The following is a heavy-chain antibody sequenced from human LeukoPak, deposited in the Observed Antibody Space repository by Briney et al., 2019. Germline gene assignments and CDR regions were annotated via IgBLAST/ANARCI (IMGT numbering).Heavy chain of an antibody. D-gene: IGHD6-19*01. CDR1: GGSISSGGYY. J-gene: IGHJ6*02. V-gene: IGHV4-31*03. Sequence: PSETLSLTCTVSGGSISSGGYYWSWIRQHPGKGLEWIGYIYYSESTYYNPSLKSRVTISVDTSKNQFSLKLSSVTAADTAVYYCARDRAVAYYYYYYGMDVWGQGTTVTVSS. CDR3: ARDRAVAYYYYYYGMDV. CDR2: IYYSEST.